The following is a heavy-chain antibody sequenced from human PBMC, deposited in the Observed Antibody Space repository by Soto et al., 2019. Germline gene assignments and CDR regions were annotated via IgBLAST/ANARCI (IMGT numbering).Heavy chain of an antibody. D-gene: IGHD2-15*01. V-gene: IGHV3-15*07. CDR2: IKSNTEGGTT. CDR1: GFTISNAW. Sequence: EVQLVESGGGFIYPGGSLRLSCAASGFTISNAWMHWVRQAPGKGLEWVGRIKSNTEGGTTDYAAAVKGSFTVSRDDSKNTMYLQMNSLKTEDTAVYYCTTGSVEGVWGQGTTVTVSS. CDR3: TTGSVEGV. J-gene: IGHJ6*02.